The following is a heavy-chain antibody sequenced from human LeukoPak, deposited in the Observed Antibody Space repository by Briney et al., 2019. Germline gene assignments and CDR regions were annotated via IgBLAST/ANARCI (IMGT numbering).Heavy chain of an antibody. CDR3: ARGYSSSWYVGPAEYFQH. D-gene: IGHD6-13*01. J-gene: IGHJ1*01. CDR2: IIPIFGTA. CDR1: GGTFSSYA. Sequence: SVKVSCKASGGTFSSYAISWVRQAPGQGLEWMGGIIPIFGTANYAQKFQGRVTITADESTSTAYMELSSLRSGDTAVYYCARGYSSSWYVGPAEYFQHWGQGTLVTVSS. V-gene: IGHV1-69*01.